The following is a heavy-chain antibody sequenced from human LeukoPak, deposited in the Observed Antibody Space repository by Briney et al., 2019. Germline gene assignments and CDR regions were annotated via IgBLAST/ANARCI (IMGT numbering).Heavy chain of an antibody. CDR3: ARGTYYYDSSGYYWYYYFDY. J-gene: IGHJ4*02. V-gene: IGHV4-39*07. CDR2: IYYSGST. Sequence: PSETLSLTCTVSGGSISSSSYYWGWIRQPPGKGLEWIGSIYYSGSTYYNPSLKSRVTISVDTSKNQFSLKLSSVTAADTAVYYCARGTYYYDSSGYYWYYYFDYWGQGTLVTVSS. CDR1: GGSISSSSYY. D-gene: IGHD3-22*01.